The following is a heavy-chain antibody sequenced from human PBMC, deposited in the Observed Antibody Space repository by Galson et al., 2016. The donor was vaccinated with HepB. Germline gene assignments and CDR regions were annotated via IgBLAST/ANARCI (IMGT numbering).Heavy chain of an antibody. D-gene: IGHD1-1*01. CDR2: ISTRRTM. V-gene: IGHV3-23*01. CDR3: AKERLVRRIFDH. CDR1: GFVFSNFG. J-gene: IGHJ4*02. Sequence: SLRLSCAASGFVFSNFGLSWVRQAPGKGLEWVASISTRRTMYYSDSVQGRFTISRDNSNNTLYLQMNGLRAEDTAVYYCAKERLVRRIFDHWGQGTLHTVSS.